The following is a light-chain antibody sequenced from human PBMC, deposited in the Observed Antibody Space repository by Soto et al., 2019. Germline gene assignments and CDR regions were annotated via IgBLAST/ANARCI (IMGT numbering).Light chain of an antibody. CDR2: SAS. CDR1: QDITTN. V-gene: IGKV1-9*01. J-gene: IGKJ4*01. CDR3: QQYNRYPIT. Sequence: IELTQSPLSLSASLGDRVSITCLAIQDITTNIAWYQQKSGRPPKVLIYSASTWEGGVPSRFRGSGSGTEYILTISSLPPEDFETYYCQQYNRYPITFGGGTKLDIK.